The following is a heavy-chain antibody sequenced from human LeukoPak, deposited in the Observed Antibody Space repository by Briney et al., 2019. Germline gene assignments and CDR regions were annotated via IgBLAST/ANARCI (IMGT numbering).Heavy chain of an antibody. D-gene: IGHD3-10*01. CDR1: GFTFSSYG. CDR2: IRYDGSNK. Sequence: GGSLRLSCAASGFTFSSYGMHWVRQAPGKGLEWVAFIRYDGSNKYYADSVKGRFTISRDNSKNTLYLQMNSLRAEDTAVYYCAKDASSSSLTMVRGALDYWGQGTLVTVSS. J-gene: IGHJ4*02. CDR3: AKDASSSSLTMVRGALDY. V-gene: IGHV3-30*02.